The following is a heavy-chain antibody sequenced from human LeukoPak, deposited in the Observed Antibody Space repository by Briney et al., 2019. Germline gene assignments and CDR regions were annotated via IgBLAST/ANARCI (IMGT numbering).Heavy chain of an antibody. J-gene: IGHJ6*02. Sequence: ASVKVSCKASGYTFTGYYMHWVRQAPGQGLEWMGRINPNSGGTNYAQKFQGRVTMTRDTSISTAYMELSRLRSDDTAVYYCARETPGYYDILTGYYISYGMDVWGQGTTVTVSS. V-gene: IGHV1-2*06. D-gene: IGHD3-9*01. CDR1: GYTFTGYY. CDR3: ARETPGYYDILTGYYISYGMDV. CDR2: INPNSGGT.